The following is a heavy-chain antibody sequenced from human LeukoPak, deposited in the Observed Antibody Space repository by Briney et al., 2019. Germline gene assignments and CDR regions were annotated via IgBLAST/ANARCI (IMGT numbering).Heavy chain of an antibody. Sequence: KPSETLSLTCTVSGGSISSHYWSWLRQPPGKGLEWIGYIYNSGSTNYNPSLKSRVIISLDTSKNQFSLHLTSVTAADTAVYFCARDDYGVFDAFDVWGQGTVVTVSS. D-gene: IGHD3-16*01. J-gene: IGHJ3*01. CDR3: ARDDYGVFDAFDV. CDR1: GGSISSHY. CDR2: IYNSGST. V-gene: IGHV4-59*08.